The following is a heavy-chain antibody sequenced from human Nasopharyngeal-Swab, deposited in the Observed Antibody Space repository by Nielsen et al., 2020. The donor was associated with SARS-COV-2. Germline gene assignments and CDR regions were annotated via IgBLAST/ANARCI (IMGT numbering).Heavy chain of an antibody. J-gene: IGHJ2*01. CDR3: ARQAARPAWYFDL. V-gene: IGHV3-53*01. CDR2: IYSGGST. Sequence: GGSLRLSCAASGFTVTSNYMSWVRQAPGKGLEWVSVIYSGGSTYYADSVKGRFTISRDNSKNTLYLQMNSLRAEDTAVYYCARQAARPAWYFDLWGRGTLVTVSS. D-gene: IGHD6-6*01. CDR1: GFTVTSNY.